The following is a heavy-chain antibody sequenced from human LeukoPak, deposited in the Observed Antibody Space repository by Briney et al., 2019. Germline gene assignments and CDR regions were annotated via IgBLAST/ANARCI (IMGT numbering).Heavy chain of an antibody. CDR1: GYTFTGYY. CDR3: ARGAGSFDY. D-gene: IGHD6-19*01. Sequence: ASVKVSCKASGYTFTGYYMHWVRQAPGQGLEWMGWINPNSGGTSYAQKFQGRVTMTRDMSTSTVYMELSSLRSEDTAVYYCARGAGSFDYWGQGTLVTVSS. V-gene: IGHV1-2*02. CDR2: INPNSGGT. J-gene: IGHJ4*02.